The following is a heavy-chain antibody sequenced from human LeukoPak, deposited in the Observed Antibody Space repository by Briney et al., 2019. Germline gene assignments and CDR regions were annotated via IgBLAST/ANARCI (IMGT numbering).Heavy chain of an antibody. CDR3: VTEYSYDSSGYSEYFQH. CDR2: ISSNGGST. V-gene: IGHV3-64D*09. CDR1: GFTFSSYA. J-gene: IGHJ1*01. Sequence: GGSLRLSCSASGFTFSSYAMHWVRQAPGKGLEYVSAISSNGGSTYYADSVKGRFTISRDNSKNTLYLQMSSLRAEDTAVYYCVTEYSYDSSGYSEYFQHWGQGTLVTVSS. D-gene: IGHD3-22*01.